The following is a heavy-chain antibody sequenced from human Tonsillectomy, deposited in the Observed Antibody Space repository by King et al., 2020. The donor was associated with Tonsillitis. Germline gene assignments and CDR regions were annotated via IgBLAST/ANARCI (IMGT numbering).Heavy chain of an antibody. CDR3: ARWSIAVAGGYTNYYGMDV. Sequence: VQLQQWGAGLLKPSETLSLTCAVYGGSFSGYYWSWIRQSPGKGLEWIGEINHSGSTNYNPSLKSRVTISVDTSKNQFSLKLSSVTAADTAVYYCARWSIAVAGGYTNYYGMDVWGQGTTVTVSS. J-gene: IGHJ6*02. D-gene: IGHD6-19*01. V-gene: IGHV4-34*01. CDR2: INHSGST. CDR1: GGSFSGYY.